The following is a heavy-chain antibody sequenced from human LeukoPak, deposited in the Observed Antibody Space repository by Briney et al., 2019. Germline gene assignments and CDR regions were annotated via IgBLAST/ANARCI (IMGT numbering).Heavy chain of an antibody. J-gene: IGHJ6*03. CDR2: IKQDGSEK. Sequence: TGGSLRLSCAASGFTFSSYWMSWVRQAPGKGLEWVANIKQDGSEKYYVDSVKGRFTISRDNAKNSLYLQMNSLRAEDTAVYYCARETSGSYYLPHIYYYYYYMDVWGKGTTVTVSS. CDR1: GFTFSSYW. CDR3: ARETSGSYYLPHIYYYYYYMDV. D-gene: IGHD1-26*01. V-gene: IGHV3-7*01.